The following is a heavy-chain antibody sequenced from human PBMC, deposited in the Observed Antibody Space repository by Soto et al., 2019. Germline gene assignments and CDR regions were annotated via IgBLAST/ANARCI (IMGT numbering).Heavy chain of an antibody. CDR2: INAGNGNA. CDR1: GYTFTSYA. D-gene: IGHD5-18*01. J-gene: IGHJ4*02. V-gene: IGHV1-3*01. Sequence: ASVKVSCKASGYTFTSYAIHWARQAPGQRLEWMGWINAGNGNAKYSQQFQGRVTLTRDTSASTAYMELSSLKFEDTGVYYCASDTAMELFDYWSQGTLVTVSS. CDR3: ASDTAMELFDY.